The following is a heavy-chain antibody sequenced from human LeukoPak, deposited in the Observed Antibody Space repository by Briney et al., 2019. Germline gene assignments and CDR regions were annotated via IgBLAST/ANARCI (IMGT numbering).Heavy chain of an antibody. V-gene: IGHV3-43*01. CDR2: IIWDGGST. D-gene: IGHD3-22*01. Sequence: PGGSLRLSCAASGFTFDDYTIHWVRQAPGKGLEWVSLIIWDGGSTYYADSVKGRFTISRDNSKNSLYLQMSSLRAEDTAVYYCARGPDYYDSSGYYYGVFDYWGQGTLVTVSS. CDR1: GFTFDDYT. CDR3: ARGPDYYDSSGYYYGVFDY. J-gene: IGHJ4*02.